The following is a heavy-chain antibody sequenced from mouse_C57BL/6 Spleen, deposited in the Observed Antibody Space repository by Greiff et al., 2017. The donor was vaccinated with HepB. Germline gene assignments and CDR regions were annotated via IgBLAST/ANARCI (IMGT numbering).Heavy chain of an antibody. CDR2: ISGGGGNT. J-gene: IGHJ4*01. CDR1: GFTFSSYT. Sequence: EVQRVESGGGLVKPGGSLKLSCAASGFTFSSYTMSWVRQTPEKRLEWVATISGGGGNTYYPDSVKGRFTISRDNAKNTLYLQMSSLRSEDTALYYCARRYDYDGNYAMDYWGQGTSVTVSS. D-gene: IGHD2-4*01. V-gene: IGHV5-9*01. CDR3: ARRYDYDGNYAMDY.